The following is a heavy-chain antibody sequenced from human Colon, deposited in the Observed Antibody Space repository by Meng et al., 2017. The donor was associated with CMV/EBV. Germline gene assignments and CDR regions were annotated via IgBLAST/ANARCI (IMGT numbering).Heavy chain of an antibody. CDR3: AREGYSPPIVGALGS. J-gene: IGHJ5*01. D-gene: IGHD1-26*01. V-gene: IGHV4-39*07. CDR1: GGSITDTYAY. Sequence: SETLSLTCTVSGGSITDTYAYWGWVRQSPGKGLEWIGDVYFSGGARYNPSLKGRVTISVDTSKNQFSLRVNSVTAADTAVYYCAREGYSPPIVGALGSWGQGTLVTVSS. CDR2: VYFSGGA.